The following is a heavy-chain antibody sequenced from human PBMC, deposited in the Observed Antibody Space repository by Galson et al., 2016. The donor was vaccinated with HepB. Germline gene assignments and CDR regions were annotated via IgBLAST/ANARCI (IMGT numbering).Heavy chain of an antibody. V-gene: IGHV1-46*01. J-gene: IGHJ6*02. CDR1: GSTFTTYY. D-gene: IGHD2-8*01. Sequence: SVKVSCKASGSTFTTYYMYWVRQAPGQGLEWMGIINPGGDTTNYAHKFQGRVTMTRDTSTSTVYMELSSLRSEDTAVYYCSGSTNRRCRYAGMDVWGQGTTVIVSS. CDR3: SGSTNRRCRYAGMDV. CDR2: INPGGDTT.